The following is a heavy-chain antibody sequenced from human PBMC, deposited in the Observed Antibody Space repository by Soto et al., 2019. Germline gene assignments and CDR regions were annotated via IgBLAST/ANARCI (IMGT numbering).Heavy chain of an antibody. J-gene: IGHJ4*02. CDR3: ARDMLAFEYSSSSPFDY. CDR1: GCTLSSYG. Sequence: QVQLVESGGGVVQPGRSLRLSCAASGCTLSSYGMHWVRQAPGKGLEWVAVIWYDGSNKYYADSVKGRFTISRDNSKNTLYLQMNSLRAEDTAVYYCARDMLAFEYSSSSPFDYWGQGTLVTVSS. V-gene: IGHV3-33*01. D-gene: IGHD6-6*01. CDR2: IWYDGSNK.